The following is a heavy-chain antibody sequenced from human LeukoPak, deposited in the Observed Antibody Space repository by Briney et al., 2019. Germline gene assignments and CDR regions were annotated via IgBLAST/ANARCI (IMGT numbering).Heavy chain of an antibody. V-gene: IGHV3-23*01. J-gene: IGHJ6*03. CDR2: ISGSGGST. CDR1: GFTFSSYA. CDR3: AKDQGDNSYYYYYMDV. Sequence: GGSLRLSCAAPGFTFSSYAMSWVRQAPGKGLEWVSAISGSGGSTYYADSAKGRFTISRDNSKNTLYLQMNSLRAEDTAVYYCAKDQGDNSYYYYYMDVWGKGTTVTVSS. D-gene: IGHD3-16*01.